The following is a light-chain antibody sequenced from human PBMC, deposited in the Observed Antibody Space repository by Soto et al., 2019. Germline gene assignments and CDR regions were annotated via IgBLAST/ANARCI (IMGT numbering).Light chain of an antibody. CDR1: SGHSSYA. Sequence: QLVLTQSPSASASLGASVKLTCTLSSGHSSYAIAWHQQQPEKGPRYLMKLNSDGSHSKGDGIPDRFSGSSSGAERYLTISGLQSEEEADYYCQTWGTGTVVFGGGTKLTVL. J-gene: IGLJ2*01. CDR2: LNSDGSH. V-gene: IGLV4-69*01. CDR3: QTWGTGTVV.